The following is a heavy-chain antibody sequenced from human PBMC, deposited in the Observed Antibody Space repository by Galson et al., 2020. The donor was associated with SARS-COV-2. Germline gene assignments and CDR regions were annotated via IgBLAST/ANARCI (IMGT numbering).Heavy chain of an antibody. V-gene: IGHV5-10-1*01. Sequence: KIGESLKISCKGSGYSFTSYLISWVRQMPGKGLEWMGRIDPSDSYTNYSPSFQGHVTISADKSISTAYLQWSSLKASDTAMYYCARAYYYDNSGSSPNWFDPWGQGTLVTVSS. CDR1: GYSFTSYL. J-gene: IGHJ5*02. CDR3: ARAYYYDNSGSSPNWFDP. CDR2: IDPSDSYT. D-gene: IGHD3-22*01.